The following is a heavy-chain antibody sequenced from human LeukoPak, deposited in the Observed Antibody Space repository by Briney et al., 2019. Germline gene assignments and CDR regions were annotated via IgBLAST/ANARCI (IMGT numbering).Heavy chain of an antibody. CDR2: INHSGST. CDR1: GGSFSGYY. Sequence: PSETLSLTCAVYGGSFSGYYWSWIRQPPGKGLEWIGEINHSGSTNYNPSLKSRVTISVDTSKNQFSLKLSSVTAADTAVYYCARGLSSSYGREVYYFDYWGQGTLVTVSS. CDR3: ARGLSSSYGREVYYFDY. V-gene: IGHV4-34*01. J-gene: IGHJ4*02. D-gene: IGHD6-13*01.